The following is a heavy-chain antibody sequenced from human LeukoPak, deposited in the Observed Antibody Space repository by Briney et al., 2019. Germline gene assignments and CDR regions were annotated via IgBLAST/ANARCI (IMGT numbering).Heavy chain of an antibody. V-gene: IGHV4-59*08. Sequence: SETLSLTCTVSGGSINSYYWSWIRQPPGKGLEWIGNIYYTGSTNYNPSLKSRVSISLDTSRNQFFLNLSSVTAADTAVYYCARSFGSKNAFDVWGQGTVVTVSS. D-gene: IGHD3-3*01. J-gene: IGHJ3*01. CDR3: ARSFGSKNAFDV. CDR2: IYYTGST. CDR1: GGSINSYY.